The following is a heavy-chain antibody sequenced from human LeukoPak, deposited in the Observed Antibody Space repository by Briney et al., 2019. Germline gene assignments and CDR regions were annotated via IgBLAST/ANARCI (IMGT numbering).Heavy chain of an antibody. CDR2: IKSKTDGGTT. V-gene: IGHV3-15*01. Sequence: ETLSLTCAVYGGSFSGYYWSWIRQPPGKGLEWAGRIKSKTDGGTTDYAAPVKGRFTISRDDSKNTLYLQMNSLKTEDTAVYYCTTDRWSGSYYYYYYMDVWGKGTTVTVSS. CDR3: TTDRWSGSYYYYYYMDV. J-gene: IGHJ6*03. D-gene: IGHD1-26*01. CDR1: GGSFSGYY.